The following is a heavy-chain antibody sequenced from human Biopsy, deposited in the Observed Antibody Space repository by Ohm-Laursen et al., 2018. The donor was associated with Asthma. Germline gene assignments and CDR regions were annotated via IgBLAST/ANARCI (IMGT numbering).Heavy chain of an antibody. Sequence: SVEVSCKASGGMFGNYAISWVRQAPGQGLEWMGGIIPIFGTANYAQKFQGRVTITADESTSTAYMELSSLRSEDTAVYYCARSSHINWGGYFDYWGQGTLVTVSS. CDR1: GGMFGNYA. D-gene: IGHD7-27*01. CDR3: ARSSHINWGGYFDY. J-gene: IGHJ4*02. V-gene: IGHV1-69*13. CDR2: IIPIFGTA.